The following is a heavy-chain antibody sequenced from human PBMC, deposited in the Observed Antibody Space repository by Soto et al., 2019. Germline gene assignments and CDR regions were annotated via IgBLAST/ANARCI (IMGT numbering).Heavy chain of an antibody. J-gene: IGHJ6*03. CDR3: ARESGGATATLDYYYFYMDV. CDR1: GDSFNDYY. CDR2: INPNGGAT. V-gene: IGHV1-2*02. D-gene: IGHD5-12*01. Sequence: ASVKVSCKTSGDSFNDYYIHWVRQAPGQGLEWMGWINPNGGATKYAQKFQGRVTVTRDTSIRTVYMELSSLRSDDTTVYYCARESGGATATLDYYYFYMDVWGKGTTVTVSS.